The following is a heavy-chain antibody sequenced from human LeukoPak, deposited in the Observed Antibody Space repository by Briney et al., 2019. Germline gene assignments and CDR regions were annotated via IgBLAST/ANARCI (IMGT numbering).Heavy chain of an antibody. CDR3: ARGPYYDSSKTSAFDI. V-gene: IGHV4-4*07. Sequence: SETLSLTCTVSGGSISSYYWSWIRQPAGKGLECIGRIYTSGSTNYNPSLKRRVTMSVDTSKNHFSLKLSSVTAADTAVYYCARGPYYDSSKTSAFDIWGQGTMVTVSS. J-gene: IGHJ3*02. CDR2: IYTSGST. CDR1: GGSISSYY. D-gene: IGHD3-22*01.